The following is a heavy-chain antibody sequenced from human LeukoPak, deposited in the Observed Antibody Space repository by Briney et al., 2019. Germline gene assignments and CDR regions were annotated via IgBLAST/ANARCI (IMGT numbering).Heavy chain of an antibody. V-gene: IGHV1-8*01. D-gene: IGHD6-6*01. Sequence: ASVKVSCKASGYTFTSYDINWVRQATGQGLEWMGWMNPNSGNTGYAQKFQGRVTMTRDTSISTAYMELSRLRSDDTAVYYCARGGGYSSSSGLYYYMDVWGKGTTVTVSS. CDR2: MNPNSGNT. J-gene: IGHJ6*03. CDR1: GYTFTSYD. CDR3: ARGGGYSSSSGLYYYMDV.